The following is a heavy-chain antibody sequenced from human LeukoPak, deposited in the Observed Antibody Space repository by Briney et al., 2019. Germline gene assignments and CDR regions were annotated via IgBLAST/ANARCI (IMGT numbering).Heavy chain of an antibody. CDR2: ISGSGSET. D-gene: IGHD6-19*01. V-gene: IGHV3-23*01. CDR3: ARGSYSSGWLFDL. J-gene: IGHJ2*01. CDR1: GFTFSSYD. Sequence: PGGALRLSCTASGFTFSSYDMSWVRQAPGKGLEWVSLISGSGSETFYADSVKGRFTISRDNFKNTLYLQMNSLRADDTAVYYCARGSYSSGWLFDLWGRGTLVTVSS.